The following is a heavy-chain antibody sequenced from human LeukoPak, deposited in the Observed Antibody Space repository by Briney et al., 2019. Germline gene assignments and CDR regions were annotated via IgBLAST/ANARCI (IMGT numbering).Heavy chain of an antibody. CDR2: IYHSGST. D-gene: IGHD3-3*01. CDR1: GYSISRGYY. Sequence: PSGTLSLTCAVSGYSISRGYYWGWVRQPPGKGLGWIGSIYHSGSTYYNPPLKSRVTISVDTSTNQFSLKLSSVTAADTAVYYCARRDDFYYFDYWGQGTLVTVSS. CDR3: ARRDDFYYFDY. J-gene: IGHJ4*02. V-gene: IGHV4-38-2*01.